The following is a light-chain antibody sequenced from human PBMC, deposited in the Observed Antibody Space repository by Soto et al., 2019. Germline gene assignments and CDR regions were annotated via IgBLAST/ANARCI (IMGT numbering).Light chain of an antibody. J-gene: IGKJ1*01. CDR1: QNVLYSSNNHNY. V-gene: IGKV4-1*01. CDR2: WAS. Sequence: IVMTQSPDSLAVSLGETATINCRSSQNVLYSSNNHNYVAWYQQKAGQPPKLLIYWASTRESGVPQRFSGSGSGTDFTLTISDLQAEDVAVYFCHHYYTSPPACGQGTRVEVK. CDR3: HHYYTSPPA.